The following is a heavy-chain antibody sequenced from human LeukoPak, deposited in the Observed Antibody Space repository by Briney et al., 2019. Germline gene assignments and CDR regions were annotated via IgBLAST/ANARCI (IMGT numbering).Heavy chain of an antibody. CDR3: AKDLSPLLWFGELLWDV. V-gene: IGHV3-74*01. CDR1: GFSFSVYW. Sequence: GGSLRLSCAASGFSFSVYWMHWVRQAPGKGPVWVSRIKTDGSITDYADFVKGRFTISRDNAKNTLYLQMNSLRAEDTAVYYCAKDLSPLLWFGELLWDVWGKGTTVTVSS. J-gene: IGHJ6*04. D-gene: IGHD3-10*01. CDR2: IKTDGSIT.